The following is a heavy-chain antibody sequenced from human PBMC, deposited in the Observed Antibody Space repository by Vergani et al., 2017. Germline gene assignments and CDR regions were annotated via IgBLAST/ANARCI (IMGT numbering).Heavy chain of an antibody. CDR3: ARDLRLLYNRFDP. CDR2: TWYYGNNK. CDR1: GFTFNQYG. Sequence: QVQSVESGGGVVQPGRSPILSRAASGFTFNQYGMHWVRQAPGKGLEWVAVTWYYGNNKQYADSVKGRLTISRDNSKSTMYLQMNSLRDEDTGVYYCARDLRLLYNRFDPWGQGTLVTVSS. J-gene: IGHJ5*02. D-gene: IGHD1-14*01. V-gene: IGHV3-33*01.